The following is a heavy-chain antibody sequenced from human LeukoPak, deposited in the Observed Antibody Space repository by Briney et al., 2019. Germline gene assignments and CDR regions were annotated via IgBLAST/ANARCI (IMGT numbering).Heavy chain of an antibody. CDR2: TYYSGST. D-gene: IGHD5-18*01. V-gene: IGHV4-59*08. Sequence: SETLSLTCTVSGGSISSYYWSWIRQPPGKGLEWIGYTYYSGSTNYNPSLKSRVTISVDTSKNQFSLKLSSVTAADTAVYYCATSGHSYGYWAFDCWGQGTLVTVSS. J-gene: IGHJ4*02. CDR1: GGSISSYY. CDR3: ATSGHSYGYWAFDC.